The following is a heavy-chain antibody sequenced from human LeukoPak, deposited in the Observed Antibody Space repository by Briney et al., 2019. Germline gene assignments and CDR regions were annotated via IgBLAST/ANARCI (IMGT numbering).Heavy chain of an antibody. V-gene: IGHV3-15*01. CDR3: TASVSYYRGAFDY. CDR1: GFTLSNAW. J-gene: IGHJ4*02. CDR2: IKGKTDSGTT. Sequence: GGSLRPSCAASGFTLSNAWMNWVRQAPGKGLEWVGRIKGKTDSGTTDYAAPVNGRLSISGDDSKNTLYLQMNSLETEDSAVYYCTASVSYYRGAFDYWGQGTLVTVSS. D-gene: IGHD1-26*01.